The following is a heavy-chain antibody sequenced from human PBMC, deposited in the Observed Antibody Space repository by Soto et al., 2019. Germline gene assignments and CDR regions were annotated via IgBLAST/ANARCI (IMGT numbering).Heavy chain of an antibody. CDR1: EFTVSNNY. V-gene: IGHV3-66*01. CDR2: IYSSGTT. J-gene: IGHJ2*01. CDR3: ARTWYFDL. Sequence: EVQLVESGGGLVQPGGSLRLSCAASEFTVSNNYMSWVRQAPGKGLEWVSVIYSSGTTFYADSVEGRFTISRDHSKNTLYLQMNSLKAEDTAMYFCARTWYFDLWGRGTLVTVSS.